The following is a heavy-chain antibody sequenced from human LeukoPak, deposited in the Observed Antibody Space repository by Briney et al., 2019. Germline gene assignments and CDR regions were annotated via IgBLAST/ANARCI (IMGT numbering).Heavy chain of an antibody. CDR2: ISGSGGST. V-gene: IGHV3-23*01. Sequence: PGGSLRLSCAASGFTFSSYAMSWVRQAPGKGLEWVSAISGSGGSTYYADSVKGRFTTSRDNSKNTLYLQMNSLRAEDTAVYYCAKDGSSGGNAFDIWGQGTMVTVSS. CDR1: GFTFSSYA. CDR3: AKDGSSGGNAFDI. J-gene: IGHJ3*02. D-gene: IGHD2-15*01.